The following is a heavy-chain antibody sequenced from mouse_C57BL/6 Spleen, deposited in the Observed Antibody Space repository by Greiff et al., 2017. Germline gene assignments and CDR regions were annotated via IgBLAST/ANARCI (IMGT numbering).Heavy chain of an antibody. J-gene: IGHJ3*01. CDR2: IYPGDGDT. Sequence: LQESGPELVKPGASVKISCKASGYAFSSSWMNWVKPRPGKGLAWIGRIYPGDGDTNYNGKFKGKATLTAAKSSSTAYMQLSSLTSEDSAVCVCAASNWDWFADWGQGTLVTVSA. CDR3: AASNWDWFAD. V-gene: IGHV1-82*01. D-gene: IGHD4-1*01. CDR1: GYAFSSSW.